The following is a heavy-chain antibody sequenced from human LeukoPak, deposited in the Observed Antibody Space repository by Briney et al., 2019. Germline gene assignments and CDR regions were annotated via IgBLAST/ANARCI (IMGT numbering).Heavy chain of an antibody. Sequence: GGSLRLSCAASGFTFSSYAMSWVRQAPGKGLEWVSATSGSGGSTYYADSVKGRFTISRDNSKNTLYLQMNSLRAEDTAVYYCAKIGDGYYDSSGYYYSPLWGYFQHWGQGTLVTVSS. CDR1: GFTFSSYA. D-gene: IGHD3-22*01. CDR3: AKIGDGYYDSSGYYYSPLWGYFQH. V-gene: IGHV3-23*01. CDR2: TSGSGGST. J-gene: IGHJ1*01.